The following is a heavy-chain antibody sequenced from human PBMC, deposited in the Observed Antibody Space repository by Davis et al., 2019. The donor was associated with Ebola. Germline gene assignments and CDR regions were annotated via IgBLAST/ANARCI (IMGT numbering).Heavy chain of an antibody. V-gene: IGHV5-51*06. CDR1: GYSFTNYW. J-gene: IGHJ6*03. CDR3: ARCRSLGSYYYMDV. CDR2: IYAGDSDT. Sequence: GESLKISCNASGYSFTNYWTGWVRQMPGKGLEWMGIIYAGDSDTRYSPSFQGQVTIAADKSINTAYLQWSSLKASDTAVYYCARCRSLGSYYYMDVWGNGTSVTVSS. D-gene: IGHD3-10*01.